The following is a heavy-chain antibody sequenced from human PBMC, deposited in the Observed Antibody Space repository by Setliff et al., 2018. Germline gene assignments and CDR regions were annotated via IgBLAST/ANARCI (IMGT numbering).Heavy chain of an antibody. CDR1: GGTFSSYD. CDR2: IIPIFGTV. V-gene: IGHV1-69*13. D-gene: IGHD4-17*01. Sequence: ASVKVSCKASGGTFSSYDINWVRQAPGQGLEWMGGIIPIFGTVNYAQKFQESLTITADESTSTAYMELNSLRSEDTTIYYCARDSYGDNLPYNWFAPWGQGTLVTVSS. J-gene: IGHJ5*02. CDR3: ARDSYGDNLPYNWFAP.